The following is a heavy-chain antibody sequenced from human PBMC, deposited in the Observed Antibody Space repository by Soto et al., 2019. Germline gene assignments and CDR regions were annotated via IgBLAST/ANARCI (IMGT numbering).Heavy chain of an antibody. V-gene: IGHV2-5*01. Sequence: QGTLKESGPTLVKPTQTLTLTCSFSGFSLSTSGVGVGWIRQSPGKALEWLALIYWSGDEHYRPSLKSRLSIIKDTSKNHVVLIMTDMDPVDTATYYCARGLATLPVFAFDIWGQGQMVIVSS. J-gene: IGHJ3*02. CDR1: GFSLSTSGVG. CDR3: ARGLATLPVFAFDI. CDR2: IYWSGDE. D-gene: IGHD6-6*01.